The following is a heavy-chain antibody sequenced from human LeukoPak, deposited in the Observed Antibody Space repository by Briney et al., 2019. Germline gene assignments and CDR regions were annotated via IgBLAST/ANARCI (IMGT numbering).Heavy chain of an antibody. V-gene: IGHV4-59*01. J-gene: IGHJ6*03. Sequence: PSETLSLTCTVSGGSISSYYWSWIRQPPGKGLEWIGYIYYSGSTNYNPSLKSRVTMSVDTSKNQFSLKLSSVTAADTAVYYCARCVTTDYYYYMDVWGKGTTVTVSS. CDR3: ARCVTTDYYYYMDV. CDR1: GGSISSYY. CDR2: IYYSGST. D-gene: IGHD4-11*01.